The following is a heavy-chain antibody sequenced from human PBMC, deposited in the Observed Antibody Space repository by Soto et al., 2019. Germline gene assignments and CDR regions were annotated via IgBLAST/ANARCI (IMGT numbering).Heavy chain of an antibody. Sequence: SETLSLTCAVYGGSFSGYYWSWIRQPPGKGLEWIGEINHSGSTNYNPSLKSRVTISVDTSKNQFSLKLSSVTAADTAVYYCARVKYYGSGSYYIEDYWGQGTLVTVSS. V-gene: IGHV4-34*01. CDR1: GGSFSGYY. J-gene: IGHJ4*02. CDR3: ARVKYYGSGSYYIEDY. D-gene: IGHD3-10*01. CDR2: INHSGST.